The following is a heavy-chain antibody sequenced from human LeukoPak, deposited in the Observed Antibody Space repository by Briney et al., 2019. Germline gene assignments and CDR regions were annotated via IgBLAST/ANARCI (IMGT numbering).Heavy chain of an antibody. Sequence: GGSLRLSCAASGFTFSSYAMHWVRQAPGKGLEYVSAISSNGGSTYYANSVKGRFTISRDNSKNTLYLQMGSLRAEDMAVYYCARAPLAAAGGGFDPWGEGTLATVSS. J-gene: IGHJ5*02. CDR2: ISSNGGST. CDR1: GFTFSSYA. D-gene: IGHD6-13*01. CDR3: ARAPLAAAGGGFDP. V-gene: IGHV3-64*01.